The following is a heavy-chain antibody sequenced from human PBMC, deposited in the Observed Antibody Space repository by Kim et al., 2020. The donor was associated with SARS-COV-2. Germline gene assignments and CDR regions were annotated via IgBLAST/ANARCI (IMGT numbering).Heavy chain of an antibody. V-gene: IGHV3-48*03. Sequence: GGSLRLSCVASGISFATYEMNWVRQAPGKGLEWISYISSSGTTIYYADSVKGRFTISRDNAKNSLFLQMSTLSADDTAVYHCARERGRYDYWGQGTLVTV. CDR1: GISFATYE. CDR2: ISSSGTTI. CDR3: ARERGRYDY. D-gene: IGHD1-26*01. J-gene: IGHJ4*02.